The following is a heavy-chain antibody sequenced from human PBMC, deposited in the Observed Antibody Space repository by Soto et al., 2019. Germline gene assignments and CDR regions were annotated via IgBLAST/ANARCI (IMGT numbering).Heavy chain of an antibody. CDR1: RYTFTGYY. V-gene: IGHV1-2*02. CDR2: INPNSGGT. Sequence: ASVKVSFKASRYTFTGYYMHWVRQAPGQGLEWMGWINPNSGGTNYAQKFQGRVTMTRDTSISTAYMELSRLRSDDTAVYYCARPWGLGYCSGGSCYPNWFDPWGQGTLVTVSS. D-gene: IGHD2-15*01. J-gene: IGHJ5*02. CDR3: ARPWGLGYCSGGSCYPNWFDP.